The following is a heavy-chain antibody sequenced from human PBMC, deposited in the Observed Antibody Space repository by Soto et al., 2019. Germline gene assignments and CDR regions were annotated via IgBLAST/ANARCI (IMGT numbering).Heavy chain of an antibody. CDR3: AREDCSSTSCRWFDYYYYGMDV. D-gene: IGHD2-2*01. V-gene: IGHV1-69*01. J-gene: IGHJ6*02. Sequence: QVQLVQSGAEVKKPGSSVKVSCKASGGTFSSYAISWVRQAPGQGLEWMGGIIPIFGTANYAQKFQGRVTITADESTSTAYMERSSLRSEDTAVYYCAREDCSSTSCRWFDYYYYGMDVWGQGTTVTVSS. CDR2: IIPIFGTA. CDR1: GGTFSSYA.